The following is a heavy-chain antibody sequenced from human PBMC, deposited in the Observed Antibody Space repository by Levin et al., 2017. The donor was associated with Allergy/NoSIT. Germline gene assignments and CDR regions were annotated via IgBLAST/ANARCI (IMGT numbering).Heavy chain of an antibody. Sequence: KSSETLSLTCTVSGGSISSGGYSWSWIRQPPGEGLEWIGYTYHTGATSYSPSFKSRVTISVDRSKNQFSLTLTSVTAADTAVYYCARSRGSNSFFDFWGQGTLVPVSS. V-gene: IGHV4-30-2*01. J-gene: IGHJ4*02. CDR2: TYHTGAT. CDR1: GGSISSGGYS. CDR3: ARSRGSNSFFDF. D-gene: IGHD6-6*01.